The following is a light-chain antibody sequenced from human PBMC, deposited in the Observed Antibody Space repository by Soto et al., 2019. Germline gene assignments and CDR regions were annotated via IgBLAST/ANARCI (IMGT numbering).Light chain of an antibody. J-gene: IGKJ1*01. V-gene: IGKV3-20*01. CDR1: QRVNSAY. CDR3: QQYGTSPRT. Sequence: EIVLTQSPGTLSLSPGERATVSCRASQRVNSAYLAWYQQKPGQAPRLLISGASSRATVIPDRFSGGGSETEFTLSISSLQPEDFAVYYCQQYGTSPRTFGQGTKVEIK. CDR2: GAS.